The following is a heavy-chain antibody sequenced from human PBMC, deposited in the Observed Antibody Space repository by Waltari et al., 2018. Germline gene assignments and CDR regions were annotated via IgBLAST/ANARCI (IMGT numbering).Heavy chain of an antibody. CDR3: ARGPPDSSELDY. CDR1: GNTFSNYY. D-gene: IGHD3-22*01. CDR2: INFSGGST. Sequence: QVQLVQSGAEVKNPGASVTVSCKASGNTFSNYYIHWVRQAPGQGLEWMGTINFSGGSTSYTPKFQGRVTMTRDTSTSTVYMELSGLRSEDTAVYYCARGPPDSSELDYWGQGTLVTVSS. J-gene: IGHJ4*02. V-gene: IGHV1-46*01.